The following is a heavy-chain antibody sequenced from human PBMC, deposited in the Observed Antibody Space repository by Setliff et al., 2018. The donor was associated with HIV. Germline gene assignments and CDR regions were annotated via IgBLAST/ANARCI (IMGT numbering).Heavy chain of an antibody. J-gene: IGHJ4*02. CDR2: INQSGST. CDR3: ARGVPLLPPNF. Sequence: SETLSLTCTVSGGSISSRSYYWSWIRQPPGKGLEWIGEINQSGSTHYNPSLKSRLTISLDTSKNQFSLKLTSTTAADTAIYYCARGVPLLPPNFWGQGTLVTVSS. V-gene: IGHV4-39*07. CDR1: GGSISSRSYY. D-gene: IGHD2-15*01.